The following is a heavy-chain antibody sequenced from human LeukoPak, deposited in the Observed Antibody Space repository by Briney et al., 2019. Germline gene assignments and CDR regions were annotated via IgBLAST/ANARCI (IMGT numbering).Heavy chain of an antibody. D-gene: IGHD6-13*01. CDR2: ISYDGSNK. Sequence: GGSLRLSCAASGFTFSSYAMHWVRQAPGKGLEWVAVISYDGSNKYYADSVKGRFTISRDNSKNTLYLQMNSLRAEDTAVYYCARESSSYVFDYWGQGTLVTVSS. V-gene: IGHV3-30*04. J-gene: IGHJ4*02. CDR3: ARESSSYVFDY. CDR1: GFTFSSYA.